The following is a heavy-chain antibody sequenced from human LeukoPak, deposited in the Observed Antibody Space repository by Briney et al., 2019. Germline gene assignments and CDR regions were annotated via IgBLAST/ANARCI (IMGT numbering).Heavy chain of an antibody. D-gene: IGHD2-15*01. V-gene: IGHV1-69*04. CDR1: GGTFSSYA. CDR3: ARGREDIVAVFKSYDMVV. CDR2: IIPILGIA. Sequence: SVRLSCTASGGTFSSYAISWVRQAPGQGLEWMGRIIPILGIANYAQKFQGRVTISADKYTSTAYKELSSLRSEDTAVYYCARGREDIVAVFKSYDMVVWRQATKVTVSS. J-gene: IGHJ6*02.